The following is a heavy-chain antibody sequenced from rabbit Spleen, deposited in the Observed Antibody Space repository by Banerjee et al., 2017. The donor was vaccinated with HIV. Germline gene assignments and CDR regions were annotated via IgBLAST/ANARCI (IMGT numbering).Heavy chain of an antibody. CDR1: GFSFSDRDV. CDR2: INAYTGKP. J-gene: IGHJ4*01. Sequence: QEQLVESGRGLVKPEGSLTLTCKASGFSFSDRDVMCWVRQAPGKGLQWIACINAYTGKPVYATWAKGRFTISRTSSTTVTLQMTGLTAADTATYFCARDLASVVGWNFNLWGPAPWSPS. V-gene: IGHV1S45*01. D-gene: IGHD3-1*01. CDR3: ARDLASVVGWNFNL.